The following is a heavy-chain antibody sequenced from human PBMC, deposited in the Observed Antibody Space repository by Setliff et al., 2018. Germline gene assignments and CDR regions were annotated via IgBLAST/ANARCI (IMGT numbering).Heavy chain of an antibody. D-gene: IGHD1-26*01. CDR1: GYIFNTFG. Sequence: ASVKVSCKTSGYIFNTFGINWMRRAPGQGLEWIGWISPYNGDRKYAQNLQDRVTMTTDTSTSTAYLEVRSLRSDDTAVYYCARSPPNRGVGQGHHMDVWGKGTTVTAP. J-gene: IGHJ6*03. CDR3: ARSPPNRGVGQGHHMDV. CDR2: ISPYNGDR. V-gene: IGHV1-18*01.